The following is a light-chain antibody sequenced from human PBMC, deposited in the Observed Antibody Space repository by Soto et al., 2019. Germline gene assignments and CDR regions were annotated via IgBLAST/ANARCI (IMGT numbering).Light chain of an antibody. CDR3: SSYTSSSTRV. CDR2: DIR. CDR1: SSDVGGYKY. Sequence: QSALTQPASVSGSPGQSITISCTGTSSDVGGYKYVSWYQQHPGKAPKLLIYDIRNRPSGVSNRFSGSKSGNTASLTISGLQAEDEADYYCSSYTSSSTRVFGTGNKVTVL. J-gene: IGLJ1*01. V-gene: IGLV2-14*03.